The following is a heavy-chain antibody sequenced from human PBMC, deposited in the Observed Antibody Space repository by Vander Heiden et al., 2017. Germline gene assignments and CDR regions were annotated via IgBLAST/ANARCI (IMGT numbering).Heavy chain of an antibody. D-gene: IGHD4-17*01. CDR2: ITTYNVDT. CDR3: ARGGGDDMPHNY. V-gene: IGHV1-18*01. J-gene: IGHJ4*02. CDR1: GSTFSSYG. Sequence: QVQLVQSGPEVTKPGASVRVSCKTSGSTFSSYGTSWVRQAPGQGLEYMGWITTYNVDTNYAQKFQGRVSMTTDTSASTAYMELRNLRSDDTAVYYCARGGGDDMPHNYWGQGTLVTVSS.